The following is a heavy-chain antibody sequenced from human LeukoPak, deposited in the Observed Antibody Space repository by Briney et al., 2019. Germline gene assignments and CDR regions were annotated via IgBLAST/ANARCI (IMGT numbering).Heavy chain of an antibody. CDR3: ARGPTYYYDSSGYYSAHYFDY. D-gene: IGHD3-22*01. V-gene: IGHV4-39*07. CDR2: INHSGST. J-gene: IGHJ4*02. CDR1: GGSISSITYY. Sequence: SETLSLTCTVSGGSISSITYYWGWLRQPPGKGLEWIGEINHSGSTNYNPSLKSRVTISVDTSKNQFSLKLSSVTAADTAVYYCARGPTYYYDSSGYYSAHYFDYWGQGTLVTVSS.